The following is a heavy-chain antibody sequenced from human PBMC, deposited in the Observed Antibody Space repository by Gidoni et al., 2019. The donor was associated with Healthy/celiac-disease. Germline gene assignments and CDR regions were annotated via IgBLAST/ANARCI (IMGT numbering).Heavy chain of an antibody. D-gene: IGHD1-26*01. CDR1: GFTFDDYA. J-gene: IGHJ5*02. Sequence: EVQLVESGGGLVQPGRSLRLSCAASGFTFDDYAMHWVRQAPGKGLEWVSGISWNSGSIGYADSVKGRFTISRDNAKNSLYLQMNSLRAEDTALYYCAKDIRSGSLYGWFDPWGQGTLVTVSS. CDR3: AKDIRSGSLYGWFDP. CDR2: ISWNSGSI. V-gene: IGHV3-9*01.